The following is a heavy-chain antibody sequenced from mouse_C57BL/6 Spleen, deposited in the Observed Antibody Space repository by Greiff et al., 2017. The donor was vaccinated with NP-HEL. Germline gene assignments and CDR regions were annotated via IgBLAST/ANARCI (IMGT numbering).Heavy chain of an antibody. V-gene: IGHV1-53*01. CDR3: AREDYYDYDVGYLDY. CDR2: INPSNGGT. CDR1: GYTFTSYW. D-gene: IGHD2-4*01. J-gene: IGHJ2*01. Sequence: QVHVKQSGTELVKPGASVKLSCKASGYTFTSYWMHWVKQRPGQGLEWIGNINPSNGGTNYNEKFKSKATLTVDKSSSTAYMQLSSLTSEDSAVYYWAREDYYDYDVGYLDYWGQGTTLTVSS.